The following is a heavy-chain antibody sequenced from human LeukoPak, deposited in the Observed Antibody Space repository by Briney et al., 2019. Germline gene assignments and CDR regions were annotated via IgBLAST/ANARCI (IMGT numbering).Heavy chain of an antibody. Sequence: GRSLRLSCEGSGFTFGDYAMHWVRQAPGKGLEWVSGISWNGDSIVYADSVRGRFTISRDNAKNSLYLQMNSLRPEDTAFYYCAKDIIKVYYYDTSGSFGAFDIWGQGTLVTVSS. J-gene: IGHJ3*02. CDR2: ISWNGDSI. CDR3: AKDIIKVYYYDTSGSFGAFDI. CDR1: GFTFGDYA. D-gene: IGHD3-22*01. V-gene: IGHV3-9*01.